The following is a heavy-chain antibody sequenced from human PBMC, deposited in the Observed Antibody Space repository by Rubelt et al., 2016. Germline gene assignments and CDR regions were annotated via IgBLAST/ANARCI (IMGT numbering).Heavy chain of an antibody. CDR1: GGSFSGYY. CDR2: INHSGST. D-gene: IGHD1-26*01. J-gene: IGHJ6*02. Sequence: QVQLQQWGAGLLKPSETLSLTCAVYGGSFSGYYWSWIRQPPGKGLEWIGEINHSGSTNYNPSLKSRSTISLDTSKNQFSLKLSCGSSADTAVYYWARVRGTRGRSHCMDVWGQGTTVTVS. CDR3: ARVRGTRGRSHCMDV. V-gene: IGHV4-34*01.